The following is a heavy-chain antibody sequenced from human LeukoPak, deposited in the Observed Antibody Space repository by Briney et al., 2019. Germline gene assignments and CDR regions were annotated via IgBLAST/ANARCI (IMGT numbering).Heavy chain of an antibody. D-gene: IGHD1-1*01. Sequence: RTGGSLRLSCTASGFTFGDYAMSWIRQAPGKGLEWVGFIRSKAYGETADYAASVKGRFTISRGDSKAIAYLQMNSLKTEDTAVYHCTRDRGAYNLYDYWGQGTLVTVSS. J-gene: IGHJ4*02. V-gene: IGHV3-49*03. CDR1: GFTFGDYA. CDR2: IRSKAYGETA. CDR3: TRDRGAYNLYDY.